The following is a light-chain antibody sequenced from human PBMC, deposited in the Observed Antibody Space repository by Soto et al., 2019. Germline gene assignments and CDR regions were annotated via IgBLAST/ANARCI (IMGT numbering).Light chain of an antibody. CDR2: DVS. J-gene: IGLJ1*01. V-gene: IGLV2-11*01. CDR1: SSDVGGYSY. Sequence: QSALTQPRSVSGPPGHSVTISCTGTSSDVGGYSYVSWYQQHPGKAPKLLISDVSKRPSGVPDRFSGSKFGNTASLTISGLQAEDEADYYCCSYAGAFIYVFGSGTKVTV. CDR3: CSYAGAFIYV.